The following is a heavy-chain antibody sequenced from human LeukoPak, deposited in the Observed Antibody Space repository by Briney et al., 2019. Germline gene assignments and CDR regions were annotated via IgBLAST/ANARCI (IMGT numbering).Heavy chain of an antibody. CDR3: AREEMATPHDAFDI. J-gene: IGHJ3*02. Sequence: GGSLRLSCAASGFTFSDYYMSWMRQAPGKRLEWVSYISSSSSYTNYADSVKGRFTISRDNAKNSLYLQMNSLRAEDTAVYYCAREEMATPHDAFDIWGQGTMVTVSS. V-gene: IGHV3-11*05. D-gene: IGHD5-24*01. CDR2: ISSSSSYT. CDR1: GFTFSDYY.